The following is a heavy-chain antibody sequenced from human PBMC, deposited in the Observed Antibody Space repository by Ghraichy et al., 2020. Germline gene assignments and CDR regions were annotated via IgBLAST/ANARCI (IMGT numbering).Heavy chain of an antibody. CDR3: AKDRDYSDSSGYHFNAFDI. V-gene: IGHV3-23*01. Sequence: GGSLRLSCAASGFTFSSYAMSWVRQAPGKGLEWVSAIRGSGSSTYYIDSVKGRFTISRDNSKNTLYLQMNSLRAEDTAVYYCAKDRDYSDSSGYHFNAFDIWGQGTMVTVSS. CDR1: GFTFSSYA. D-gene: IGHD3-22*01. CDR2: IRGSGSST. J-gene: IGHJ3*02.